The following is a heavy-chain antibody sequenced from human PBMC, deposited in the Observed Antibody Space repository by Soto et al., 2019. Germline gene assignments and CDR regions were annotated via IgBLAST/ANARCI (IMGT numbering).Heavy chain of an antibody. V-gene: IGHV1-24*01. CDR3: ATPLLITMVRGVIMSLDLTKYYFDY. D-gene: IGHD3-10*01. CDR1: GYTLTELS. Sequence: ASVKVSCKVSGYTLTELSMHWVRQAPGKGLEWMGGFDPEDGETIYAQKFQGRVTMTEDTSTDTAYMELSSLRSEDTAVYYCATPLLITMVRGVIMSLDLTKYYFDYWGQGTLVTVSS. J-gene: IGHJ4*02. CDR2: FDPEDGET.